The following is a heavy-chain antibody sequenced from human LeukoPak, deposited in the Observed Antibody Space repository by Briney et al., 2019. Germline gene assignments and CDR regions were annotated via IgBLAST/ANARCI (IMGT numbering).Heavy chain of an antibody. D-gene: IGHD6-6*01. CDR2: INPNTGDT. CDR3: ASFPSSSPPFDY. CDR1: GSTFTGYY. V-gene: IGHV1-2*02. J-gene: IGHJ4*02. Sequence: ASVKVSCKASGSTFTGYYMHWVRQAPGPGFEWVGWINPNTGDTNYAQKLQGRVTMTRDTTISAAFMELTRLTSDDPAVYYCASFPSSSPPFDYWGQGTLVTVSS.